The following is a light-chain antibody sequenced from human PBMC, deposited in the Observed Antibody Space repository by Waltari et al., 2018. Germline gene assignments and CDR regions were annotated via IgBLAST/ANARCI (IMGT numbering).Light chain of an antibody. Sequence: SALTQPASVSGSPGHSITIPCSEISSAVADYPTLPWYHHHPGGAPKLLIYEVSKRPSGVSSRFSGSKSGKTASLTISGLQAEDEGDYYCCAFAGYGVYVFGSGTHVAVL. V-gene: IGLV2-23*02. J-gene: IGLJ1*01. CDR1: SSAVADYPT. CDR3: CAFAGYGVYV. CDR2: EVS.